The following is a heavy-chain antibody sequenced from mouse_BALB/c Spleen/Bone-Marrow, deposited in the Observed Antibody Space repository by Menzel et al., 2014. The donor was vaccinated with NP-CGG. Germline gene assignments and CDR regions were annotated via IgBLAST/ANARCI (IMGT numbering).Heavy chain of an antibody. CDR2: INPGSGGT. CDR1: GYAFTNYL. J-gene: IGHJ4*01. CDR3: ARRDYAMDY. V-gene: IGHV1-54*01. Sequence: VQLQQSGAELVRPGTSVKVSCEASGYAFTNYLIEWVKQRPGQGLEWIGVINPGSGGTNYNEKFKGKATLTADESSSTAYMQLSSLTSDDSAVYFCARRDYAMDYWGQGTSVTVSS.